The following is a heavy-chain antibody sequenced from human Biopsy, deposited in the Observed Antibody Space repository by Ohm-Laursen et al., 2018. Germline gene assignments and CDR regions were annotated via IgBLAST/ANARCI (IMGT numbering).Heavy chain of an antibody. CDR1: RFTFSTYG. CDR2: ISFDGIVQ. D-gene: IGHD4-17*01. J-gene: IGHJ6*02. Sequence: SLRLSCPASRFTFSTYGMHWVRQAPGKGLEWVAVISFDGIVQKYADSVKGRFTISRDNIKNSLYLQINSLRAEDTAVYYCAREGSYADYRYPYYYGMDVWGPGTTVIVSS. V-gene: IGHV3-30*03. CDR3: AREGSYADYRYPYYYGMDV.